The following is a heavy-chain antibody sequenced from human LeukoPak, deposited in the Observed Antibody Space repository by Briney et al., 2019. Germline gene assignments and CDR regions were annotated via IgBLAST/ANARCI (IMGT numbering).Heavy chain of an antibody. CDR3: ARVRGYSLFDY. CDR1: GYSFTSYY. J-gene: IGHJ4*02. V-gene: IGHV1-46*01. Sequence: ASVKVPCKAFGYSFTSYYMHWVRQAPGQGLEWMGIISTSGGTTSYAQRFQYRVTITRDTSTPTANLDLSRLRSQATAVYFCARVRGYSLFDYWGQGILVTVSS. CDR2: ISTSGGTT. D-gene: IGHD5-18*01.